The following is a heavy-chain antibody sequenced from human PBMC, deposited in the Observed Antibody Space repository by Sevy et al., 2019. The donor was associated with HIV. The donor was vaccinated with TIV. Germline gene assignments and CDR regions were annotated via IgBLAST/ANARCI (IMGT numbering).Heavy chain of an antibody. V-gene: IGHV1-2*02. Sequence: ASVKVSCKASGYTFTGYDLHWVRQAPGQGLEWMGWINPNSGGTNYAQKFQGRVTMTRDTSISTAYLELSRLRSDDTAVYYCARDRASLLGIEAIGTATRNWFDPWGQGTLVTVSS. CDR1: GYTFTGYD. J-gene: IGHJ5*02. CDR2: INPNSGGT. CDR3: ARDRASLLGIEAIGTATRNWFDP. D-gene: IGHD6-13*01.